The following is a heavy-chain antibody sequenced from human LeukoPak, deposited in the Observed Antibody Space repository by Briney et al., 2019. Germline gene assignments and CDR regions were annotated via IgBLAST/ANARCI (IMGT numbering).Heavy chain of an antibody. Sequence: SETLSLTCTVSGGSITGYCWSWIRQPAGKGLEWIGRIYTIGRINYNPSLESRVTMSVDTSKNQFSLNLNSVTAADTAVYYCARDSSGSTSSLPGTNWFNPWGQGTLVTVSS. D-gene: IGHD6-6*01. CDR2: IYTIGRI. V-gene: IGHV4-4*07. CDR3: ARDSSGSTSSLPGTNWFNP. CDR1: GGSITGYC. J-gene: IGHJ5*02.